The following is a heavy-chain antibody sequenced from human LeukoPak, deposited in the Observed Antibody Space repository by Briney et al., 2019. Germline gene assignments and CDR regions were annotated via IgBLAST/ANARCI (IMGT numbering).Heavy chain of an antibody. V-gene: IGHV3-15*01. CDR3: TPGSYGFDY. D-gene: IGHD5-18*01. CDR1: GFTFSSYW. J-gene: IGHJ4*02. Sequence: GGSLRLSCAASGFTFSSYWMSWVRQAPGKGLEWVGRIKSKTDGCTTDYAAPVKGRFTISRDDSKNTLYLQMNSLKTEDSAVYYCTPGSYGFDYWGQGTLVTVSS. CDR2: IKSKTDGCTT.